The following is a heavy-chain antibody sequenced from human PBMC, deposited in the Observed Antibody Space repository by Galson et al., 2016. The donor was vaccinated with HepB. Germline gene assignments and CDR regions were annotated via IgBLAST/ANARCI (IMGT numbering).Heavy chain of an antibody. V-gene: IGHV3-64*01. CDR3: ARGRGGATQRYFDY. Sequence: SLRLSCAASGFTFSSHAMHWVRPAPGKGLECVSTISDNGGRTFYANSLKGRLTISRDNSKNRLYLQMGSLRAEDMAVYFCARGRGGATQRYFDYWGRGTLVTVSS. CDR2: ISDNGGRT. CDR1: GFTFSSHA. D-gene: IGHD1-26*01. J-gene: IGHJ4*02.